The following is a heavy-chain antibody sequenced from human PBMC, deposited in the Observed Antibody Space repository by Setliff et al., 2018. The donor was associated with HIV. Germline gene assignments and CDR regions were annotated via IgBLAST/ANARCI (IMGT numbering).Heavy chain of an antibody. J-gene: IGHJ6*03. CDR1: GGTFSSYA. CDR2: SIPIFGTA. Sequence: GASVKVSCKASGGTFSSYAISWVRQAPGQGLEWMGGSIPIFGTANYAQKFQGRVTITADESTSTAYMELSSLRSEDTAVYYCAGAHSGSYYYYYYMDVWGKGTTVTVSS. CDR3: AGAHSGSYYYYYYMDV. V-gene: IGHV1-69*13. D-gene: IGHD1-26*01.